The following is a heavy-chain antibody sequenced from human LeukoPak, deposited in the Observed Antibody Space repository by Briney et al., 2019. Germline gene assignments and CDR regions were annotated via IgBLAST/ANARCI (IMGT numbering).Heavy chain of an antibody. CDR2: IYHSGST. D-gene: IGHD3-10*01. Sequence: SETLSLTCTVSGGSISSYYWGWIRQPPGKGLEWIGSIYHSGSTYYNPSLKSRVTISVDTSKNQFSLKLSSVTAADTAVYYCARYVVRGVIITNFDYWGQGTLVTVSS. J-gene: IGHJ4*02. V-gene: IGHV4-38-2*02. CDR1: GGSISSYY. CDR3: ARYVVRGVIITNFDY.